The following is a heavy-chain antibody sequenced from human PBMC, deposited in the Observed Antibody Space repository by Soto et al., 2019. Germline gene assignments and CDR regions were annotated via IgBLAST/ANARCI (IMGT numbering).Heavy chain of an antibody. Sequence: QVQLVQSGAEVKKAGASVKVSCKASGYTFTGYFMHWVRQAPGQGLEWMGWFNPNSGDTDYAQKFQGRVTMTRDTSITTADRELTRLGSDDTAVYYCARARFNRPGIAKAIDYWGQGTLVTVSS. CDR2: FNPNSGDT. D-gene: IGHD6-13*01. J-gene: IGHJ4*02. CDR1: GYTFTGYF. V-gene: IGHV1-2*02. CDR3: ARARFNRPGIAKAIDY.